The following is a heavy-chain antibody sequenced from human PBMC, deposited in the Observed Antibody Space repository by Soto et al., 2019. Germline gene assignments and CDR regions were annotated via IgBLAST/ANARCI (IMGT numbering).Heavy chain of an antibody. D-gene: IGHD1-1*01. CDR2: IYGNDDK. V-gene: IGHV2-5*08. CDR3: AHRETLTSVDY. CDR1: GVTRSYGGYS. J-gene: IGHJ4*02. Sequence: TLSLTCSVPGVTRSYGGYSWSWVRQSPGQALEWLALIYGNDDKRYSPSLKSRLTIXXXXSXNXVXLXXSXMDXVDTATYYCAHRETLTSVDYWGQGTPVTVSS.